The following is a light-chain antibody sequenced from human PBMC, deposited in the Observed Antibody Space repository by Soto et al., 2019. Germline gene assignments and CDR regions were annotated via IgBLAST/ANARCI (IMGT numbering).Light chain of an antibody. CDR1: QSISSY. CDR3: QQYYSFPLT. V-gene: IGKV1-39*01. Sequence: DIQMTRCPSSLSASVVDRVTITCRASQSISSYLNWYQQKPGKAPKLLIYAASSLQSGVPSRFSGSGSGTDFTLTISCLQSEDFATYYCQQYYSFPLTFGGGTKV. CDR2: AAS. J-gene: IGKJ4*01.